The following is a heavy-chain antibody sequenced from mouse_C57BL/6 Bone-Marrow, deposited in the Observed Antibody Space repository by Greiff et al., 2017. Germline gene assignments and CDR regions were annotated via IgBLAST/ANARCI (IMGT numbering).Heavy chain of an antibody. Sequence: EVQGVESGGGLVKPGGSLKLSCAASGFTFSSYAMSWVRQTPEKRLEWVATISDGGSSTSYPDNVKGRFPISRDNAKNNLYLQMSHLKSEDTAMYFCARDDYDYFDYWGQGTTLTVSS. D-gene: IGHD2-4*01. CDR3: ARDDYDYFDY. V-gene: IGHV5-4*01. CDR2: ISDGGSST. CDR1: GFTFSSYA. J-gene: IGHJ2*01.